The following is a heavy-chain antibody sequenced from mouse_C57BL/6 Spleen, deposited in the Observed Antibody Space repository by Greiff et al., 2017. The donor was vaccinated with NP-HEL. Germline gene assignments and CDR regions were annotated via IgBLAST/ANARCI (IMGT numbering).Heavy chain of an antibody. CDR3: ARREIYYGNHEGYAMDY. V-gene: IGHV1-69*01. CDR1: GYTFTSYW. Sequence: QVQLQQPGAELVMPGASVKLSCKASGYTFTSYWMHWVKQRPGQGLEWIGEIDPSDSYHNSNQKVKGKSTLTVAKTSSTAYMLLSSLTSEDSAVYYCARREIYYGNHEGYAMDYWGQGTSVTVSS. D-gene: IGHD2-1*01. CDR2: IDPSDSYH. J-gene: IGHJ4*01.